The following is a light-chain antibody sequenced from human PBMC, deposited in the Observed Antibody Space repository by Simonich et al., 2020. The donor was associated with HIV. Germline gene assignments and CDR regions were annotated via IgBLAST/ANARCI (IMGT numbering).Light chain of an antibody. J-gene: IGKJ2*01. CDR1: QSISSW. V-gene: IGKV1-5*03. CDR3: QQYNSYSYT. CDR2: KAS. Sequence: DIQMTQSPSTLSASVGDRVTITCRASQSISSWLAWYQQKPGKAPKLLIYKASSLESVVPSRFSGSGSGTEFTLTISSLQPDDFATYYCQQYNSYSYTFGKGTKLEIK.